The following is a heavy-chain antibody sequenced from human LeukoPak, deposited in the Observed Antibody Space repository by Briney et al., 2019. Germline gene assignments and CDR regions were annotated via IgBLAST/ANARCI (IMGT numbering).Heavy chain of an antibody. D-gene: IGHD3-22*01. J-gene: IGHJ5*02. CDR3: ARGMYYYDSSGASWFDP. Sequence: APVKVSCKASGYTFTSYYMHWVRQAPGQGLEWMGIINPSGGSTSYAQKFQGRVTMTRDTSTSTVYMELSSLRSEDTAVYYCARGMYYYDSSGASWFDPWGQGTLVTVSS. V-gene: IGHV1-46*01. CDR2: INPSGGST. CDR1: GYTFTSYY.